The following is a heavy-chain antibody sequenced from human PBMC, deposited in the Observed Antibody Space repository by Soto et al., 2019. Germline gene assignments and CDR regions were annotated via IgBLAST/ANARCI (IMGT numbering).Heavy chain of an antibody. J-gene: IGHJ5*02. CDR1: GGSISSYY. V-gene: IGHV4-59*08. D-gene: IGHD2-15*01. CDR3: ARQGGYCSGGSCYQNWFDP. Sequence: TSETLSLTCTVSGGSISSYYWSWIRQPPGKGLEWIGYIYYSGSTNYNPSLKSRVTISVDTSKNQFSLKLSSVTAADTAVYYCARQGGYCSGGSCYQNWFDPWGQGTLVTLSS. CDR2: IYYSGST.